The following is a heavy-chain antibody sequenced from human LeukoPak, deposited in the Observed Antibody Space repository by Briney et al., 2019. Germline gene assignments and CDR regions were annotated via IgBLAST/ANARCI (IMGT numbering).Heavy chain of an antibody. Sequence: ASVKVSCKVSGYTLTELSMHWVRQAPGKGLEWMGGFDPEDGETIYAQKFQGRVTMTEGTSTDTAYMELSSLRSEDTAVYYCATDSGIVGANPLDYWGQGTLVTVSS. CDR3: ATDSGIVGANPLDY. CDR2: FDPEDGET. CDR1: GYTLTELS. J-gene: IGHJ4*02. D-gene: IGHD1-26*01. V-gene: IGHV1-24*01.